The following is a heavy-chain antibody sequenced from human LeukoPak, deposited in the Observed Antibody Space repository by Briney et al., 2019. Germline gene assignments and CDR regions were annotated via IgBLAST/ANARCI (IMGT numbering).Heavy chain of an antibody. CDR1: GFIFDDFA. D-gene: IGHD6-13*01. V-gene: IGHV3-9*01. CDR2: ISWNSAII. J-gene: IGHJ4*02. Sequence: GGSLRLSCAASGFIFDDFAMHWVRQAPGKGLEWLSGISWNSAIIVYADSVKGRFTISRDNARNSLYLQMNSLRAEDTALYYCAKDSGYSSSWKIDYWGQGTLVTVSS. CDR3: AKDSGYSSSWKIDY.